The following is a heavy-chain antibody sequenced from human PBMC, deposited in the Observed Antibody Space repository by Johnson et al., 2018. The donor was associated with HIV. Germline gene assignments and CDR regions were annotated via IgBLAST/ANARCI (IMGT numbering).Heavy chain of an antibody. CDR3: AKDHPVVAERTGAFDI. CDR1: GFTFSSYA. D-gene: IGHD2-15*01. CDR2: ISYDGNNQ. V-gene: IGHV3-30-3*01. Sequence: QVQLVESGGGVVQPGRSLRLSCAASGFTFSSYAMHWVSQAPGKGLEWVAVISYDGNNQYYRDSVKGRFIISRDNAKNSLYLQMNSLRAEATAVYYCAKDHPVVAERTGAFDIWGQGTMVTVSS. J-gene: IGHJ3*02.